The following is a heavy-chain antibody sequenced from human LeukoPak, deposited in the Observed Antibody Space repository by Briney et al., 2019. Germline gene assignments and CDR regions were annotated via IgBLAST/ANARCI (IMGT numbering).Heavy chain of an antibody. CDR2: IYYNGRT. V-gene: IGHV4-59*01. Sequence: SETLSPTCTVSGGSISSYYWRWIRQPPGKGLEWIGYIYYNGRTNDNSSLKSRVTISLDTSKNQFSLKLRSVTAADTAVYHCARISESYYFRFDYWGQGTLVTVSS. J-gene: IGHJ4*02. D-gene: IGHD3-10*01. CDR1: GGSISSYY. CDR3: ARISESYYFRFDY.